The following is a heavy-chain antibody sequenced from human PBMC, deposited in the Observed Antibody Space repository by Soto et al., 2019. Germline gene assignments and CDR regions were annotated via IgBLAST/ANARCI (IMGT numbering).Heavy chain of an antibody. V-gene: IGHV4-4*02. J-gene: IGHJ4*02. Sequence: QVLLQESGPGLINASGNLSITCGVSGGSISTNNWWRWVRQTPGQGLERIPEGYHTGSTNYNPSLKGRFTISVDKSKNLFYLKLTSVTAADSAVYYCARAELGYTRSCPGSFDTWGQGTLVSVSS. CDR3: ARAELGYTRSCPGSFDT. D-gene: IGHD2-15*01. CDR1: GGSISTNNW. CDR2: GYHTGST.